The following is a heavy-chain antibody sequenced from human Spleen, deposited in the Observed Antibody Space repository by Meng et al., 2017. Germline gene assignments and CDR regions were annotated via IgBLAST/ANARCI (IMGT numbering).Heavy chain of an antibody. D-gene: IGHD2-21*01. CDR2: IGHSGFT. Sequence: QVQLQESGPGLVKPSEALSRTCSVSGGSISTSGYYWGWIRQSPGKGLEWIGSIGHSGFTYYTPSLKSRVAVSLDTSKNQFSLNLNSMTAADTAVYYCASFDHIPRRNYFDYWGQGTLVTVSS. V-gene: IGHV4-39*01. CDR1: GGSISTSGYY. CDR3: ASFDHIPRRNYFDY. J-gene: IGHJ4*02.